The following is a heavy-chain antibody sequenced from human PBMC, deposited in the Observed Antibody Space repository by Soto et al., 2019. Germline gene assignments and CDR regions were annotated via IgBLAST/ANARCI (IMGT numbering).Heavy chain of an antibody. CDR3: AKVGSHSGSHYDAFDI. V-gene: IGHV3-23*01. D-gene: IGHD1-26*01. CDR1: GFTFISYA. J-gene: IGHJ3*02. CDR2: ISGSDSRT. Sequence: EVQLLESGGGLVQPGGSLRLSCAASGFTFISYAMNWVRQAPGKGLGWVSAISGSDSRTYYADSVKGRFTISRDNSKNTLYLQLNSLRAEDTAVYYCAKVGSHSGSHYDAFDIWGQGTMVTVSS.